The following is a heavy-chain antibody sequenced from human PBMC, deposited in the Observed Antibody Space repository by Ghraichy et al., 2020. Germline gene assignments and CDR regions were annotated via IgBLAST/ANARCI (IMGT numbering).Heavy chain of an antibody. Sequence: SETLSLTCAVYGGSFSDYDWTWIRQPPGKGPEWIGEFTHRGVSNYHPSLTGRVTISVDTSKNQFSLRLRSVTAADTAVYYCARKPKDAPGGWGYPYYYGLDVWGHGTTVTVSS. CDR3: ARKPKDAPGGWGYPYYYGLDV. CDR1: GGSFSDYD. J-gene: IGHJ6*02. D-gene: IGHD3-16*01. V-gene: IGHV4-34*01. CDR2: FTHRGVS.